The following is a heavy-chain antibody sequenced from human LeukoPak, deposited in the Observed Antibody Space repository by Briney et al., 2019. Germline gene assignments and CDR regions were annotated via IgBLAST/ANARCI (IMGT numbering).Heavy chain of an antibody. Sequence: SETLSLTCAVYGGSFSGYYWSWIRQPPGKGLERIGEINHSGSTNYNPSLKSRVTISVDTSKNQFSLKLSSVTAADTAVYYCARVTGEKGPYYYYGMDVWGQGTTVTVSS. CDR2: INHSGST. CDR3: ARVTGEKGPYYYYGMDV. V-gene: IGHV4-34*01. J-gene: IGHJ6*02. CDR1: GGSFSGYY. D-gene: IGHD1-14*01.